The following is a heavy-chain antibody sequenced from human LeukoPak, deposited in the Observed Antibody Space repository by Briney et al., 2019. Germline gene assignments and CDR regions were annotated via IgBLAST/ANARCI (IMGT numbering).Heavy chain of an antibody. Sequence: SETLSLTCTVSGGSISSYYLSWIRQPPGKGLDWIGYIYYSGSTNYNPSLKSRVTISVDTSKNQFSLKLSSVTAADTAVYYCARAEVYGDYEYYFDYWGQGTLVTVSS. D-gene: IGHD4-17*01. CDR2: IYYSGST. CDR3: ARAEVYGDYEYYFDY. CDR1: GGSISSYY. J-gene: IGHJ4*02. V-gene: IGHV4-59*01.